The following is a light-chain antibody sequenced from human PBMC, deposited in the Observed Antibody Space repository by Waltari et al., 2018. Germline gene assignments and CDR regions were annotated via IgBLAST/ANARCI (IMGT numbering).Light chain of an antibody. CDR3: QQVNSCPRT. CDR1: QGISSY. V-gene: IGKV1-9*01. J-gene: IGKJ1*01. CDR2: AAS. Sequence: DIQLTQSPSFLSASVGDRVTIICRASQGISSYLAWYQQKPGKAPNLLIYAASTLQSGVPSRFSGSGSGTEFTLTISSLQPEDFATYFCQQVNSCPRTFGQGTQVDFK.